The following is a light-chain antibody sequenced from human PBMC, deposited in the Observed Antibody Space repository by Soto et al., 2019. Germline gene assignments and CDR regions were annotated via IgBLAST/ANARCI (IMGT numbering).Light chain of an antibody. Sequence: QSVLTQPASVSGSPGQSITISCTGTSSDVGVYNYVSWYQQHPGKAPKLIISEVSNRPSGVSDRFSGSKSGNTASLTISGLHNEDEADYYCSSYTSTSTLVFGTGTQLTVL. J-gene: IGLJ1*01. V-gene: IGLV2-14*01. CDR2: EVS. CDR3: SSYTSTSTLV. CDR1: SSDVGVYNY.